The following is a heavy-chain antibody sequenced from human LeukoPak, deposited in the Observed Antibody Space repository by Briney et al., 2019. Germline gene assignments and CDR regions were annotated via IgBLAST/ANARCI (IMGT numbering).Heavy chain of an antibody. J-gene: IGHJ4*02. V-gene: IGHV3-23*01. D-gene: IGHD5-12*01. CDR2: ISGSAGST. Sequence: GGSLRLSCAASGFTFSSYAMSWVRQAPGKGLEWVSAISGSAGSTYYADSVKGRLTISRDNSKNTLSLQMNSLRVEDTAVYYCAKGKSGYSGHTIFSYWGQGTLVTVSS. CDR1: GFTFSSYA. CDR3: AKGKSGYSGHTIFSY.